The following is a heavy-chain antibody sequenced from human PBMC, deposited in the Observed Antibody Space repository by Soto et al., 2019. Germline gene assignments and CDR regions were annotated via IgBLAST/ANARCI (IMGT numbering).Heavy chain of an antibody. CDR2: IYYSGST. CDR3: ARARYYGSGSYPSALDY. CDR1: GGSISSGGYY. D-gene: IGHD3-10*01. Sequence: LSLTCTVSGGSISSGGYYWSWIRQHPGKGLEWIGYIYYSGSTYYNPSLKSRVTISVDTSKNQFSLKLSSVTAADTAVYYCARARYYGSGSYPSALDYWGQGTLVTVSS. J-gene: IGHJ4*02. V-gene: IGHV4-31*03.